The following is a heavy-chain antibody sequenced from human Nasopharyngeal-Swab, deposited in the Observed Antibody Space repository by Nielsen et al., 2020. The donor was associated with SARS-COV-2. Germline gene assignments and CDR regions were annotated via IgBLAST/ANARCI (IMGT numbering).Heavy chain of an antibody. J-gene: IGHJ4*02. CDR3: ASAPSWGY. CDR2: IYSGGNT. D-gene: IGHD3-16*01. V-gene: IGHV3-53*01. Sequence: ERQMPGKGLEWISVIYSGGNTYYADAMKGRFTASRDNSKNTMYLQMNSLRAEDTAIYYCASAPSWGYWGQGTLVTVSS.